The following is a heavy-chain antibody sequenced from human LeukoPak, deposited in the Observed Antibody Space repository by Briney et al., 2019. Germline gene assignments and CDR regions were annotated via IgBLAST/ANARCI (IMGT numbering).Heavy chain of an antibody. Sequence: SVKVSCKASGGAFSSYAISWVRQAPGQGHEWMGGIIPIFGTANYAQKFQVRVTITTDESTSTAYMELSRLRSEDTAVYYCARGVAARQLAYWGQRGLVADSS. CDR1: GGAFSSYA. V-gene: IGHV1-69*05. CDR3: ARGVAARQLAY. J-gene: IGHJ4*02. D-gene: IGHD6-6*01. CDR2: IIPIFGTA.